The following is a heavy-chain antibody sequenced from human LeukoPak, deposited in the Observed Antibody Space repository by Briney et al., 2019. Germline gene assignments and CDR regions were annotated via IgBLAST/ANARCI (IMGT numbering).Heavy chain of an antibody. Sequence: PGGSLRLSCAASGFTFSSYWMHWFRQAPGKGLVWVSRINSDGSSTSYADSVKGRFTISRDNAKNTLYLQMNSLRAEDTAVYYCARDPLELLWFGEFDYWGQGTLVTVSS. CDR2: INSDGSST. CDR1: GFTFSSYW. D-gene: IGHD3-10*01. CDR3: ARDPLELLWFGEFDY. V-gene: IGHV3-74*01. J-gene: IGHJ4*02.